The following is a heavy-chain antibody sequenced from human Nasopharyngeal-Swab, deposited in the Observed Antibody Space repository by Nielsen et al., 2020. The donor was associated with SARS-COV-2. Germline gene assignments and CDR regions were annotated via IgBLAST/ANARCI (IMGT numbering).Heavy chain of an antibody. Sequence: VGEAPVGGLEWVSAISGSGGSTYYADSVKGRFTISRDNSKNTLYLQMNSLRAEDTAVYYCAKAARITMIVVYDYWDQGTLVTVSS. CDR3: AKAARITMIVVYDY. CDR2: ISGSGGST. J-gene: IGHJ4*02. D-gene: IGHD3-22*01. V-gene: IGHV3-23*01.